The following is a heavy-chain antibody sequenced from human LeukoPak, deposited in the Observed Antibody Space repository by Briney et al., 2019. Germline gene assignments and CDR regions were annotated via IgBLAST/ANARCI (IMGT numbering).Heavy chain of an antibody. CDR2: IYYSGTT. CDR1: GGSISLSNYC. V-gene: IGHV4-39*07. D-gene: IGHD3-22*01. Sequence: SETLSLTCTVSGGSISLSNYCWGWIRQPPGKGLEWIGSIYYSGTTYYSPSLKSRVTISIDTSRNQFSLKLSSVTAADTAIYYCAREPYYYDSSGSWIWGQGTLATVSS. J-gene: IGHJ4*02. CDR3: AREPYYYDSSGSWI.